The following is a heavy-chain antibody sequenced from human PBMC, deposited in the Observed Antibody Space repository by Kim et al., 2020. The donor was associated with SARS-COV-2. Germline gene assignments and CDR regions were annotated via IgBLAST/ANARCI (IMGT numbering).Heavy chain of an antibody. V-gene: IGHV5-10-1*01. CDR2: IDPSDSYT. CDR1: GYSFTSYW. Sequence: GESLKISCKGSGYSFTSYWISWVRQMPGKGLEWMGRIDPSDSYTNYSPSFQGHVTISADKSISTAYLQWSSLKASDTAMYYCARHGADLQLWFFYWGQGTLVTVSS. CDR3: ARHGADLQLWFFY. D-gene: IGHD5-18*01. J-gene: IGHJ4*02.